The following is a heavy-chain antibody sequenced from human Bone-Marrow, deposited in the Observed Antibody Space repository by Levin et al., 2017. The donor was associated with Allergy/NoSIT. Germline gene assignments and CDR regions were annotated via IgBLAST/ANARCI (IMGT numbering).Heavy chain of an antibody. CDR3: ARDFVPVLRFLEWTPKSPYYYYGMDV. CDR1: GFTFSSYA. CDR2: ISYDGSNK. J-gene: IGHJ6*02. Sequence: PGGSLRLSCAASGFTFSSYAMHWVRQAPGKGLEWVAVISYDGSNKYYADSVKGRFTISRDNSKNTLYLQMNSLRAEDTAVYYCARDFVPVLRFLEWTPKSPYYYYGMDVWGQGTTVTVSS. V-gene: IGHV3-30-3*01. D-gene: IGHD3-3*01.